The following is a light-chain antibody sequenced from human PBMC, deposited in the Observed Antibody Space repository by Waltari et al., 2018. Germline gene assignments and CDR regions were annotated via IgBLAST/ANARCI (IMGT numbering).Light chain of an antibody. V-gene: IGLV2-14*03. J-gene: IGLJ3*02. CDR2: GVS. CDR1: SSDVGAYNY. Sequence: QYALSDPAAVCGYSRESLTLPCIGRSSDVGAYNYVSWYQQHPGKAPKIMIYGVSERPSGVSNRFSCSKSGNTASLNISGLQSGDEADYSCTSYTTSGTCVFGGGTKLTVL. CDR3: TSYTTSGTCV.